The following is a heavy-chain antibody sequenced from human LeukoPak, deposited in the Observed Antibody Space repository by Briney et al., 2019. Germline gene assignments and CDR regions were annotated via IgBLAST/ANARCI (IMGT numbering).Heavy chain of an antibody. CDR1: GFTFSNYW. Sequence: PGGSLRLSCAASGFTFSNYWMSWVRQAPGKGLEWVANLKQDGSEKYYVDSVKGRFTISRDNAKTSLYLQMNSLRAEDTAVYYCARDSSPGYYDYVWGSYPQYWGQGTLVTVSS. J-gene: IGHJ4*02. CDR2: LKQDGSEK. D-gene: IGHD3-16*02. CDR3: ARDSSPGYYDYVWGSYPQY. V-gene: IGHV3-7*05.